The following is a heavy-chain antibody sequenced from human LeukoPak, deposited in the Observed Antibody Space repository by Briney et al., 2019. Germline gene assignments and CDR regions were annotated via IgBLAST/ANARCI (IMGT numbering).Heavy chain of an antibody. CDR1: GFIFSSYT. CDR3: ARVAPGHTGYSSAWYTDY. J-gene: IGHJ4*02. D-gene: IGHD6-19*01. V-gene: IGHV3-21*01. Sequence: GGSLRLSCAASGFIFSSYTMMWVRQAPGKGLEYVSSITSSSSYIYYADSVKGQFTISRDNAKNSLYLQMNSLRAEDTAVYYCARVAPGHTGYSSAWYTDYWGQGTLVSVSS. CDR2: ITSSSSYI.